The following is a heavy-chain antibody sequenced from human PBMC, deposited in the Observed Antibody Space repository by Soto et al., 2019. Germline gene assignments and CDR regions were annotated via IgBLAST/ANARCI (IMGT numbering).Heavy chain of an antibody. Sequence: QEHLVESGGGLVKPGGSLRLSCATSGFPVSDYYMSWIRQAPGKGLEWLSHISPKSTYTNYADSVKGRFTISRDNTKSSLFLQMNSLGVEDTAVYYCARGGGGGLFEHWGQGVLVTVSS. V-gene: IGHV3-11*06. D-gene: IGHD2-21*01. CDR3: ARGGGGGLFEH. CDR2: ISPKSTYT. CDR1: GFPVSDYY. J-gene: IGHJ4*02.